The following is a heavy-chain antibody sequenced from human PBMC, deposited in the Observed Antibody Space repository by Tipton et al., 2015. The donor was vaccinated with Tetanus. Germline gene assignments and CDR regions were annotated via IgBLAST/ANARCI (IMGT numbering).Heavy chain of an antibody. CDR1: GDSVSSNSAA. CDR3: ARFYFSINSGAAPYFDY. D-gene: IGHD1-26*01. Sequence: GLVKPSQTLSLTRAISGDSVSSNSAAWNWIRQSPSRGLEWLGRTYYRSKWYNDYAVSVKSRITINPDTSKNQFSLQLNSVTPEDTAVYYCARFYFSINSGAAPYFDYWGQGTLVTVSS. J-gene: IGHJ4*02. V-gene: IGHV6-1*01. CDR2: TYYRSKWYN.